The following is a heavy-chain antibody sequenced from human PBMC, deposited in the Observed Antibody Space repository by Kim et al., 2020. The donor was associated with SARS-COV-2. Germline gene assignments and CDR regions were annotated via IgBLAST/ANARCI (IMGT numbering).Heavy chain of an antibody. CDR1: GYTFTSYA. V-gene: IGHV1-3*01. Sequence: ASVKVSCKASGYTFTSYAMHWVRQAPGQRLEWMGWINAGNGNTKYSQKFQGRVTITRDTSASTAYMELSSLRSEDTAVYYCARSPSNSGWYPFDYWGQGTLVTVSS. CDR3: ARSPSNSGWYPFDY. CDR2: INAGNGNT. J-gene: IGHJ4*02. D-gene: IGHD6-19*01.